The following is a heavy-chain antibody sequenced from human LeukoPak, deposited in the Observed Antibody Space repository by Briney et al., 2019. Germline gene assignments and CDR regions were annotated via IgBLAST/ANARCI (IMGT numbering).Heavy chain of an antibody. J-gene: IGHJ4*02. CDR3: AKRADSSAHSFDY. CDR2: IRSSDSTT. Sequence: GGSLRLSCAASGSSFSRYGMKWVRQAPGKGLEWLSYIRSSDSTTYYADSVKGRFTISRDNAKNSLYPQMDSLRVEDTAVYYCAKRADSSAHSFDYWGQGTLVTVSS. D-gene: IGHD3-22*01. V-gene: IGHV3-48*04. CDR1: GSSFSRYG.